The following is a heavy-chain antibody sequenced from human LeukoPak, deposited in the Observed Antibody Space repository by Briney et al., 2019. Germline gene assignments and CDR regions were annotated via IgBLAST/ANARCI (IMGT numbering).Heavy chain of an antibody. Sequence: SETLSLTCTVSGGSISSGDYYWSWIRQPPGKGLEWIGYIYYSGSTYYNPSLKSRVTISVDTSKNQFSLKLSSVTAADTAVYYCARGRYRDGSTLSRFDPWGQGTLVTVSS. D-gene: IGHD2-2*01. V-gene: IGHV4-30-4*01. CDR1: GGSISSGDYY. J-gene: IGHJ5*02. CDR3: ARGRYRDGSTLSRFDP. CDR2: IYYSGST.